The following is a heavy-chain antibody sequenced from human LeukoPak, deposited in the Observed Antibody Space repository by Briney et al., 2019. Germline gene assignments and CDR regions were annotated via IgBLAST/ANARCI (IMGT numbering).Heavy chain of an antibody. J-gene: IGHJ6*03. V-gene: IGHV4-59*11. CDR2: IYDSEST. D-gene: IGHD3-3*01. CDR3: ARVLQNYYYLDF. Sequence: SETLSLTCTVSGGSISSHYWSWVRQPPGKGLEWIGNIYDSESTHYKSSLKSRVTISVDTSKNQFSLRLSSVTAADTAVYYCARVLQNYYYLDFWGKGTTVTVSS. CDR1: GGSISSHY.